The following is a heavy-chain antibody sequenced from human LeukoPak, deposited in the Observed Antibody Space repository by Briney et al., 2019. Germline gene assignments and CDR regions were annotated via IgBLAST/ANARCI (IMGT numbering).Heavy chain of an antibody. CDR3: ARVLFYDRNAFDI. CDR2: INPNSGGT. Sequence: ASVKVSCKASGYTFTGYYMHWVRQAPGQGLEWMGWINPNSGGTNYAQKFQGRVTRTRDTSISTAYMELSRLRSDDTAVYYCARVLFYDRNAFDIWGQGTVVTVSS. CDR1: GYTFTGYY. V-gene: IGHV1-2*02. J-gene: IGHJ3*02. D-gene: IGHD3-22*01.